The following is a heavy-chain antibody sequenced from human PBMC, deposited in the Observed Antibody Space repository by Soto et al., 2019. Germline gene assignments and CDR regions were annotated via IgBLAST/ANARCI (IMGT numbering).Heavy chain of an antibody. CDR1: GYTITIYA. CDR3: ARDPPYSSGLYAGFDP. V-gene: IGHV1-3*01. Sequence: VLVKVSCKASGYTITIYAVHWGRQAPGQRPEWMGWINAGNGNTKYSQKFQGRVTITTDTSTSTAYMELRSLRSDDTAVYYCARDPPYSSGLYAGFDPWGQGTLVTVSS. CDR2: INAGNGNT. D-gene: IGHD6-19*01. J-gene: IGHJ5*02.